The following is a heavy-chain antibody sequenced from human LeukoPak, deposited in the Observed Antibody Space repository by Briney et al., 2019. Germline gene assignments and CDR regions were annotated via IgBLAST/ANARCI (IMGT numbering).Heavy chain of an antibody. D-gene: IGHD2-15*01. CDR3: ARDPPYCSGGSCYAYYYGMDV. V-gene: IGHV1-18*01. J-gene: IGHJ6*02. CDR1: GYTFTSYG. Sequence: ASVKVSCKASGYTFTSYGISWVRQAPGQGLEWMGWISAYNGNTNYAQKLQGRVTMTTDTSTSTAYMELRSLRSDDTAVYYCARDPPYCSGGSCYAYYYGMDVWGQGTTAIVSS. CDR2: ISAYNGNT.